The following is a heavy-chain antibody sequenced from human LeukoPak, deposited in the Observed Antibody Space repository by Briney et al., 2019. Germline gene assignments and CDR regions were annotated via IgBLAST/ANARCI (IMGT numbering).Heavy chain of an antibody. J-gene: IGHJ6*02. CDR3: ASMDGSGIYYYGMDV. CDR1: GFTFSSYA. CDR2: ISYDGSNK. D-gene: IGHD3-10*01. Sequence: GGSLRLSCAASGFTFSSYAMHWVRQAPGKGLEWVAVISYDGSNKYYADSVKGRFTISRDNPKNTLYLQMNSLRAEDTAVYYCASMDGSGIYYYGMDVWGQGTTVTVSS. V-gene: IGHV3-30*04.